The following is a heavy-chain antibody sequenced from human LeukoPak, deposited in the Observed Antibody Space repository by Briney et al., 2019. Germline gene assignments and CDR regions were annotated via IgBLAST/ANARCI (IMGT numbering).Heavy chain of an antibody. V-gene: IGHV3-23*01. CDR3: VRERDRGIDVADDFDY. D-gene: IGHD6-19*01. CDR1: GFSFSMYS. Sequence: GGSLRLSCAASGFSFSMYSMAWARQAPGKGLEWVSVINDRGGYIQDADSVKGRFTISRDNYQNTLFLQMNSLRAEDTAVYYCVRERDRGIDVADDFDYWGQGTLVTVSS. CDR2: INDRGGYI. J-gene: IGHJ4*02.